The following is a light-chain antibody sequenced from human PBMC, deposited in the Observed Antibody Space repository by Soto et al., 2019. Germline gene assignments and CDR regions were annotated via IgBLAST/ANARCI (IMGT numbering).Light chain of an antibody. J-gene: IGKJ3*01. V-gene: IGKV3-11*01. CDR2: ETS. CDR3: QHRSDWPLFT. CDR1: QTLTSN. Sequence: EILWTQSPAILSVSPGERATLSCRASQTLTSNVAWYQHKVGQPPRLLIYETSNRAAGIPARFVGSGSGTDFTLTISSLEPEDFAVYYCQHRSDWPLFTFGPGTKGEMK.